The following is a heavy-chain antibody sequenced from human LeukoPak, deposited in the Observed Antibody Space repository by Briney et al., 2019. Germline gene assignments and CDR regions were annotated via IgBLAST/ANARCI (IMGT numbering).Heavy chain of an antibody. Sequence: WGSLRLSCAASGFTVSNNYMGWVRQAPGKGLEWVSFVYSGGSAYYADSVKGRFTISRDNSKNTLYFQMNSLRAEDTAVYYCARGVTTVTTWGQGTLVTVSS. D-gene: IGHD4-17*01. CDR1: GFTVSNNY. J-gene: IGHJ5*02. CDR2: VYSGGSA. CDR3: ARGVTTVTT. V-gene: IGHV3-66*01.